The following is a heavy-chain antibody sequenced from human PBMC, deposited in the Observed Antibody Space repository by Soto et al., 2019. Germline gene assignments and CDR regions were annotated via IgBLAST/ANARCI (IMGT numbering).Heavy chain of an antibody. CDR1: GYTFTNYA. D-gene: IGHD2-2*01. CDR2: INAGNGNT. CDR3: ARAGYCSSTSCSEAFDI. V-gene: IGHV1-3*01. J-gene: IGHJ3*02. Sequence: QVQFVQSGAELKKPGASVKVSCKASGYTFTNYAMHWVRQAPGQRLEWMGWINAGNGNTKYSQKFQGRVTITRDTHARTAYVELTSLRSDDTAGDCCARAGYCSSTSCSEAFDIWGQGTLVTVSS.